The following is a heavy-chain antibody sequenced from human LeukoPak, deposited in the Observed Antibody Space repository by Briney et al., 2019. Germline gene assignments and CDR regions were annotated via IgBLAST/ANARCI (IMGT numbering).Heavy chain of an antibody. CDR1: GGSISSTTYY. D-gene: IGHD2-8*01. CDR2: MYYSGST. Sequence: SETLSLTCTVSGGSISSTTYYWGWIRQPPGKGLEWIGNMYYSGSMYYSGSTYYNPSLKSRVTISADTSKSQFSLKLNSVTAADTAVYYCARHKDSSSMMDVRGQGTTVTVSS. CDR3: ARHKDSSSMMDV. V-gene: IGHV4-39*01. J-gene: IGHJ6*02.